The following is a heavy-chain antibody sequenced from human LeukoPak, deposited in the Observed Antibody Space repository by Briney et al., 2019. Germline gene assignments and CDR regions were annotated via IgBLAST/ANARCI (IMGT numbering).Heavy chain of an antibody. V-gene: IGHV1-69*13. CDR3: AKSTYYYGSGEGSNYWYFDL. CDR1: GGTFSRLA. CDR2: IIPIFGPA. J-gene: IGHJ2*01. D-gene: IGHD3-10*01. Sequence: ASVKVSCKTSGGTFSRLAISWVRQAPGQGLEWMGGIIPIFGPANYAQKFQGRVTITADESTSTAYMELSSLRSEDTALYYCAKSTYYYGSGEGSNYWYFDLWGRGTLVTVSS.